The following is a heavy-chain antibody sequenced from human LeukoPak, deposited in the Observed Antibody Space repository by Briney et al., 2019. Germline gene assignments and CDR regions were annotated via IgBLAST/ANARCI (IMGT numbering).Heavy chain of an antibody. V-gene: IGHV1-2*02. CDR2: INPNSGDT. CDR3: ARDGLLCSGGSCYYDSSGYYPEY. Sequence: ASVKVSCKASGYTFTGYYVHWVRQAPGQGLEWMGWINPNSGDTNSAQKFQGRVTMTRDTSISTAYMELSRLRSDDTAVYYCARDGLLCSGGSCYYDSSGYYPEYWGQGTLVTVSS. CDR1: GYTFTGYY. J-gene: IGHJ4*02. D-gene: IGHD3-22*01.